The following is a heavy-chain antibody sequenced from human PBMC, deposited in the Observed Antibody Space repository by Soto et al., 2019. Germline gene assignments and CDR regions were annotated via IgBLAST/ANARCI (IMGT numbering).Heavy chain of an antibody. Sequence: SETLSLTCSVSGGSISTVGHYWTWIRQPPGKGLEWIGSIYHTGSTYYSKSLRSRLTMSVDTSRSQFSLRLSSVTAADTAVYYCARATGTLRSRNCDYWGQGSLVTVSS. V-gene: IGHV4-31*03. CDR2: IYHTGST. CDR1: GGSISTVGHY. J-gene: IGHJ4*02. CDR3: ARATGTLRSRNCDY. D-gene: IGHD1-1*01.